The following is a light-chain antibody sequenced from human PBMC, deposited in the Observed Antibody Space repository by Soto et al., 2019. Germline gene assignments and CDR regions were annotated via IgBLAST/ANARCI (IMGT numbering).Light chain of an antibody. CDR3: SSYTSSTTLVV. Sequence: QSALTQPASVSGSPGQSITISCTGTSSDVGGYNYVSWYQQHPGEAPKLMIYDVSYRPSGVSNRFSGSKSGNTASLIISGLQAEDEADYYCSSYTSSTTLVVFGGGTTLTVL. CDR1: SSDVGGYNY. V-gene: IGLV2-14*01. J-gene: IGLJ2*01. CDR2: DVS.